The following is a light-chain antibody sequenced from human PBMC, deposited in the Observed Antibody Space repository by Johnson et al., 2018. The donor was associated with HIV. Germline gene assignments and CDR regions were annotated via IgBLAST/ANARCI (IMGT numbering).Light chain of an antibody. J-gene: IGLJ1*01. CDR1: SSNIGDNY. Sequence: QSVLTQPPSVSAAPGQKVTISCSGSSSNIGDNYVSWYQQLPGTAPKLLIYENTKRPSGIPDRFSGSKSGTSATLGITGLRTGDEGDYYCGTWDRSLSAGGVFGTGTKVTVL. V-gene: IGLV1-51*02. CDR3: GTWDRSLSAGGV. CDR2: ENT.